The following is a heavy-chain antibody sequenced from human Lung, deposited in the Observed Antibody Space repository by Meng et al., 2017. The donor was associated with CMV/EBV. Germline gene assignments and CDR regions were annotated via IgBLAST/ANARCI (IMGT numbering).Heavy chain of an antibody. CDR2: IRNDESDK. Sequence: QGQVVESGGGVVQPGGSLRLSWAASGFTFSSYGMHWVRQAPGKGPEWVAFIRNDESDKYYGDSVKGRFTISRVTSKNTVDLQMNSLRTEDTAVYYCAKDDPVFHYWGQGTLVTVSS. V-gene: IGHV3-30*02. CDR3: AKDDPVFHY. J-gene: IGHJ4*02. CDR1: GFTFSSYG.